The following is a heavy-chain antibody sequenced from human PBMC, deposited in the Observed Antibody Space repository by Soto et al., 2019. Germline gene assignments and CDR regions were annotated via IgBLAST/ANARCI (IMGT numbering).Heavy chain of an antibody. J-gene: IGHJ5*02. CDR2: IIPIFGTA. CDR3: ARAPYSSRWRAKNWLDP. D-gene: IGHD6-13*01. Sequence: VASVKVSCKASGGTFSSYAISWVRQAPGQGLEWMGGIIPIFGTANYAQKFQGRVTITADESTSTAYMELSSLRSEDTAVYYCARAPYSSRWRAKNWLDPCGQGTLVTVYS. CDR1: GGTFSSYA. V-gene: IGHV1-69*13.